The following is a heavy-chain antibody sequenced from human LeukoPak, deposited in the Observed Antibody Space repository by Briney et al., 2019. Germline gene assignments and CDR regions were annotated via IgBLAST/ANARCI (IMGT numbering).Heavy chain of an antibody. V-gene: IGHV4-39*01. CDR3: VSPRVLRYGYFDY. D-gene: IGHD3-9*01. Sequence: PSETLSLTCTVSGGSISSSSAYWGWIRQPPGKGLEWIGSIYYSKNTYYNPSLKSRVTISADTSKNQFSLTLGSVSATDTAVYYCVSPRVLRYGYFDYCVHVTLVNDCS. CDR1: GGSISSSSAY. CDR2: IYYSKNT. J-gene: IGHJ4*01.